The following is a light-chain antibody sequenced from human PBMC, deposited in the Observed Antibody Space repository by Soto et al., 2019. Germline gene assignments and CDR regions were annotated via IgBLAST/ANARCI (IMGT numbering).Light chain of an antibody. CDR1: QSVNLNY. J-gene: IGKJ3*01. V-gene: IGKV3-20*01. CDR2: GAS. CDR3: QQYGRSPFT. Sequence: EIVLTQSPGTLSLSPGERATLSCRASQSVNLNYLARYQQKPGQAPRLLIYGASSRATGIPDRFSGSGSGTEFTLTVSRLEPEDFAVYYCQQYGRSPFTFGPRTKVDIK.